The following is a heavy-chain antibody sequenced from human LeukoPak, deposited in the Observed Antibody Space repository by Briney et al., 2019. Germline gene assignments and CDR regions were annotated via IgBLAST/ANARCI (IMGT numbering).Heavy chain of an antibody. CDR1: GYTFTDYG. J-gene: IGHJ5*02. Sequence: SVNVSCKASGYTFTDYGISWVRPAPGQGLEWMGWISTYNGNTNYAQKFQGRVTLTTDTSASTAYMELRSLRSDDTAVYYCARDLGYCSGNRCYRNWFDPWGHRTLVTISS. CDR3: ARDLGYCSGNRCYRNWFDP. CDR2: ISTYNGNT. D-gene: IGHD2-2*03. V-gene: IGHV1-18*01.